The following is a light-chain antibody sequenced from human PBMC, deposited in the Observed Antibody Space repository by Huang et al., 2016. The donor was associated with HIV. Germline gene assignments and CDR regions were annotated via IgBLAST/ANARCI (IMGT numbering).Light chain of an antibody. CDR2: DAS. CDR1: QSAGSR. Sequence: EIVMTQYPATLSVSLGGRVTLSCWASQSAGSRLALYQQRPGQAPRLLIYDASTRAKGIPARFSGTGSGTDFTLTISGVQSEDFAVYYCQQYNNWLTFGGGTKVDLK. J-gene: IGKJ4*01. V-gene: IGKV3D-15*01. CDR3: QQYNNWLT.